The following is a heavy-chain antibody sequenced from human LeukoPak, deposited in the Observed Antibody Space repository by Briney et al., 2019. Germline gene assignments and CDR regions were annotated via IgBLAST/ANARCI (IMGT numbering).Heavy chain of an antibody. CDR3: SRGSGWLSVY. V-gene: IGHV3-49*04. D-gene: IGHD6-19*01. Sequence: SGRSLRLSCTASGFTLGDYAMSWVRQAPGKGLEWVGFIRSKAYGGKTEYAASVKGRFTISRDDSKSIAYLQMNSLTTEDTAVYYCSRGSGWLSVYWGQGTLVTVSS. CDR1: GFTLGDYA. CDR2: IRSKAYGGKT. J-gene: IGHJ4*02.